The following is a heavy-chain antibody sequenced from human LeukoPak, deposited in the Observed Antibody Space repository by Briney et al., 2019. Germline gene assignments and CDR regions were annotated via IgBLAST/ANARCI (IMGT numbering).Heavy chain of an antibody. J-gene: IGHJ6*03. V-gene: IGHV3-7*01. Sequence: GGSLRLSCAASGFTFSNAWMSWVRQAPGKGLEWVANIKQDGTEKYYVDSVKGRFTISRDNAKNSLYLQMNSLRAEDTAVYYCARNNIVVVPAAISPGSAGYYYYMDVWGKGTTVTVSS. D-gene: IGHD2-2*02. CDR1: GFTFSNAW. CDR2: IKQDGTEK. CDR3: ARNNIVVVPAAISPGSAGYYYYMDV.